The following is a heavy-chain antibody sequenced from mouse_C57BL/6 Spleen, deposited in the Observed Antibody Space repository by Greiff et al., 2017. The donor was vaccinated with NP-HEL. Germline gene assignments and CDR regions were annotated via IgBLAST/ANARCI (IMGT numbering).Heavy chain of an antibody. Sequence: QVQLQQPGAELVMPGASVKLSCKASGYTFTSYWMHWVKQRPGQGLEWIGEIDPSDSYTNYNQKFKGKSTLTVDKSSSTAYMQLSSLTSEDSAVYYCARYYGGEFYAMDYWGQGTSVTVSS. CDR1: GYTFTSYW. V-gene: IGHV1-69*01. CDR3: ARYYGGEFYAMDY. J-gene: IGHJ4*01. CDR2: IDPSDSYT. D-gene: IGHD1-1*01.